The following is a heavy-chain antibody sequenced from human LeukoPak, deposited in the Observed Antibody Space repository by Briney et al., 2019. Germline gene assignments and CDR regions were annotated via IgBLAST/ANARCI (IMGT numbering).Heavy chain of an antibody. CDR1: GGSISSYY. CDR2: IFYSGST. V-gene: IGHV4-59*01. CDR3: AKVAGYSSSWYYFDY. J-gene: IGHJ4*02. Sequence: PSETLSLTCTVSGGSISSYYWSWIRQPPGKGLEWIGYIFYSGSTNYNPSLKSRVTISVDTSKNQFSLKLSSVTAADTAVYYCAKVAGYSSSWYYFDYWGQGTLVTVSS. D-gene: IGHD6-13*01.